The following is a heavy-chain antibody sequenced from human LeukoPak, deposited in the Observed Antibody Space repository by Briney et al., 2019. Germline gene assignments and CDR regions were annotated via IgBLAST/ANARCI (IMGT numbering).Heavy chain of an antibody. J-gene: IGHJ4*02. V-gene: IGHV3-7*01. CDR3: ARERSSGYLDY. CDR2: IKHDGSEK. Sequence: PGGSLRLSCAASGFTFSSYWMSWVRQAPGKGLEWVANIKHDGSEKYYVDSVKGRFTISRDNAKNSLYLQMNSLRAEDTAVYYCARERSSGYLDYWGQGTLVTVSS. CDR1: GFTFSSYW. D-gene: IGHD3-22*01.